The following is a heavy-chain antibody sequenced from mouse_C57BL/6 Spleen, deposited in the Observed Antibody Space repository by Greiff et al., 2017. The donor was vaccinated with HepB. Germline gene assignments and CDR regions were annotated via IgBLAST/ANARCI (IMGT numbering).Heavy chain of an antibody. CDR3: ARGDHFYAWFAY. J-gene: IGHJ3*01. V-gene: IGHV1-64*01. D-gene: IGHD1-2*01. CDR1: GYTFTSYW. CDR2: IHPNSGST. Sequence: QVQLQQPGAELVKPGASVKLSCKASGYTFTSYWMHWVKQRPGQGLEWIGMIHPNSGSTNYNEKFKSKATLTVDKSSSQAYMQLNSLTSEDSAVYYCARGDHFYAWFAYWGQGTLVTVSA.